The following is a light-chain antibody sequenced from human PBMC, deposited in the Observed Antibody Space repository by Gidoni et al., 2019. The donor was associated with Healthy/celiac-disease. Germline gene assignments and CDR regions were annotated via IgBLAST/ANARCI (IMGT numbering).Light chain of an antibody. V-gene: IGKV3-20*01. J-gene: IGKJ1*01. Sequence: EIVLTQSPGTLSLSRGARATLSCRASQSVSSSYLAWYQQKPGQAPRLLSYGASSRATGIPDRFSGSGAGTDFTLTISRLEPEDFAAYYCQQYGSSPRTFGQGTKVEIK. CDR2: GAS. CDR1: QSVSSSY. CDR3: QQYGSSPRT.